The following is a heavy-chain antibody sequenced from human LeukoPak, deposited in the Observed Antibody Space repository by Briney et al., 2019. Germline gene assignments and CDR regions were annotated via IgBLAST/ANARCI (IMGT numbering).Heavy chain of an antibody. CDR2: INHSGST. Sequence: SETLSLTCAVYGVSFSGYYWSWLRHPPGKGLEWLGEINHSGSTNYNPPLKSRVNISVDTSKNQFSLKLSSVTAADTAVYYCARVGYCSGGSCPGAFDIWGQGTMVNVSS. D-gene: IGHD2-15*01. CDR3: ARVGYCSGGSCPGAFDI. J-gene: IGHJ3*02. CDR1: GVSFSGYY. V-gene: IGHV4-34*01.